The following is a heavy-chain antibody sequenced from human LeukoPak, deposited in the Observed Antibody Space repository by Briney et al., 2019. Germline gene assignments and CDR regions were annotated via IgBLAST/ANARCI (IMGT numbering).Heavy chain of an antibody. D-gene: IGHD3-22*01. CDR3: ARAARLYYDSSGYYSPSAEYFQH. CDR1: GFTFSSSS. J-gene: IGHJ1*01. Sequence: TGGSLRLSCAASGFTFSSSSMNWVRQAPGKGLECVSYISSISSTIYYAYSVKGRFTISRDNAKNSLYLQMNSLRAEDTAVYYCARAARLYYDSSGYYSPSAEYFQHWGQGTLVTVSS. CDR2: ISSISSTI. V-gene: IGHV3-48*04.